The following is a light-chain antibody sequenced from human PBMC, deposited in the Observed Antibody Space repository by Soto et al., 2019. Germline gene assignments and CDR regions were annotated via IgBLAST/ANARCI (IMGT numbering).Light chain of an antibody. CDR3: SSYAGSNNF. J-gene: IGLJ2*01. CDR2: EVS. V-gene: IGLV2-8*01. Sequence: QSALTQPPSASGSRGQSVTISCTGTSSDVGGYNYVSWYQQHPGKAPKLMIYEVSKRPSGVPDRFSGSKSGNTASLTVSGLQAEDEADYYCSSYAGSNNFFGGGTKVTVL. CDR1: SSDVGGYNY.